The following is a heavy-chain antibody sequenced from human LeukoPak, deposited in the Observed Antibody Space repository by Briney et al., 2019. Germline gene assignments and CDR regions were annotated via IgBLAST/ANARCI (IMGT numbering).Heavy chain of an antibody. V-gene: IGHV1-8*01. Sequence: ASVKVSCKASGYTFTSYDINWVRQATGQGLEWMGWMNPNSGNTGYAQKFQGRVTMTRNTSISTAYMELSSLRSEDTAVYYCARTRTRTTGTTLYYYYMDVWGKGTTVNVS. CDR1: GYTFTSYD. D-gene: IGHD1-1*01. CDR2: MNPNSGNT. J-gene: IGHJ6*03. CDR3: ARTRTRTTGTTLYYYYMDV.